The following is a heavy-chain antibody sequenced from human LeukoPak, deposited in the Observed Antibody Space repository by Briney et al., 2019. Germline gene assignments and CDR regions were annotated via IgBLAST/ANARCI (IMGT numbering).Heavy chain of an antibody. D-gene: IGHD2-2*03. CDR1: GFTFSSYS. Sequence: GGSLRLYCAASGFTFSSYSMNWVRQAPGKGLEWVSSISSSTSYIYYADSVKGRFPISRDNAKNSLYLQMDSLRAEDTAVYYCARDLGLDGDWGQGTLVTVSS. V-gene: IGHV3-21*01. CDR2: ISSSTSYI. J-gene: IGHJ4*02. CDR3: ARDLGLDGD.